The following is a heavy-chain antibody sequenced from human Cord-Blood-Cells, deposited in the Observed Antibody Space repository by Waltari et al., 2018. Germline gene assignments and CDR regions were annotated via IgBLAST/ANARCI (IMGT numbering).Heavy chain of an antibody. CDR2: IYHSGST. J-gene: IGHJ4*02. CDR3: ASFWGVDGY. Sequence: QVQLQESGPGLVKPSETLSPTCAVSGYSISSGYYWGWIRQPPGKGLEWLGSIYHSGSTYYNPSLKSRVTISVDTSKNQFSLKLRSVTAADTAVYYCASFWGVDGYWGQGTLVTVSS. D-gene: IGHD3-16*01. CDR1: GYSISSGYY. V-gene: IGHV4-38-2*01.